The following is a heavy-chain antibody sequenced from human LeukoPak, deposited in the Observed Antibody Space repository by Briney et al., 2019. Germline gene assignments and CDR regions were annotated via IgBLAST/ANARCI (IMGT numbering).Heavy chain of an antibody. CDR3: ARSYGDYFEYFQH. V-gene: IGHV3-30*04. Sequence: GRSLRLSCAASGFTFSSYAMHWVRQAPGKGLEWVAVISYDGSNKYYADSVKGRFTISRDNSKNTLYLQMNSLRAEDTAVYYCARSYGDYFEYFQHWGQGTLVTVSS. CDR1: GFTFSSYA. J-gene: IGHJ1*01. CDR2: ISYDGSNK. D-gene: IGHD4-17*01.